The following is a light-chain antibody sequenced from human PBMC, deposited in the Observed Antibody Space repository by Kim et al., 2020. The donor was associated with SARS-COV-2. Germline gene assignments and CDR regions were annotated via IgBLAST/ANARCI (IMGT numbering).Light chain of an antibody. CDR2: DAS. V-gene: IGKV3-11*01. CDR1: QSVSSY. Sequence: SLSPGERATLSCRDSQSVSSYLAWYQQKPGQAPRLLIYDASNRATGIPARFSGSGSGTDFTLTISSLEPEDFAVYYCQQRSNWPPLFGGGTKVEI. CDR3: QQRSNWPPL. J-gene: IGKJ4*01.